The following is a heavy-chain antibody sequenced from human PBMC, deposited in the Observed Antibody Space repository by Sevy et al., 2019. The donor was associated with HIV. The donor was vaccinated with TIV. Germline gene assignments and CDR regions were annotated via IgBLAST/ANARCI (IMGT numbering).Heavy chain of an antibody. CDR2: ISGSAGST. Sequence: GGSLRLSCAASGFTFSTYAMSWVRQAPGKGLEWVSAISGSAGSTYYEDSVEGRFTISRDKSKNTLYLQMNSLRAEDTAVYYCAKGDTNFYGLDVWGQGTTVTVSS. CDR3: AKGDTNFYGLDV. D-gene: IGHD5-18*01. V-gene: IGHV3-23*01. CDR1: GFTFSTYA. J-gene: IGHJ6*02.